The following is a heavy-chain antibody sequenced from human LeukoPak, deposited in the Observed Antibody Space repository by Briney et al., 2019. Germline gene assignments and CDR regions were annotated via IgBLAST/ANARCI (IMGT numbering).Heavy chain of an antibody. CDR1: GFTFSSYA. D-gene: IGHD3-10*01. CDR3: ARAGFYGSGSRAFDY. J-gene: IGHJ4*02. Sequence: GSLRLSCAASGFTFSSYAMSWVRQAPGKGLEWIGSIYYSGSTYYNPSLKSRVTISVDTSKNQFSLKLSSVTAADTAVYYCARAGFYGSGSRAFDYWGQGTLVTVSS. V-gene: IGHV4-38-2*01. CDR2: IYYSGST.